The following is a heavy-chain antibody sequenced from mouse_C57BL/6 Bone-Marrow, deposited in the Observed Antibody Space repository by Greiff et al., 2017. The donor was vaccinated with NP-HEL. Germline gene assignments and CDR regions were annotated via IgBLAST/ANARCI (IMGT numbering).Heavy chain of an antibody. V-gene: IGHV1-61*01. CDR1: GYTFTSYW. Sequence: QVQLQQPGAELVRPGSSVKLSCKASGYTFTSYWMDWVKQRPGQGLEWIGNIYPSDSETHYNQKFKDKATLTVDKSSSTAYMQLSSPTSEDSAVYYCAHGNFRYFDVWGTGTTVTVSS. D-gene: IGHD2-1*01. CDR3: AHGNFRYFDV. J-gene: IGHJ1*03. CDR2: IYPSDSET.